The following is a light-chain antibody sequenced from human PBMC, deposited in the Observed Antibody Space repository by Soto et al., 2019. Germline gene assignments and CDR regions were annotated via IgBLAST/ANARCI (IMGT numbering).Light chain of an antibody. CDR1: QTISSY. CDR3: QQSYSTPLT. Sequence: IHMTQSPSSLSASVGDRVTITCRASQTISSYLNWYQQKPGKAPKLLIYAASSLQSGVPSRFSGSGSGTDFTLTISSLQPEDFATYYCQQSYSTPLTFGGGTKVDI. J-gene: IGKJ4*01. CDR2: AAS. V-gene: IGKV1-39*01.